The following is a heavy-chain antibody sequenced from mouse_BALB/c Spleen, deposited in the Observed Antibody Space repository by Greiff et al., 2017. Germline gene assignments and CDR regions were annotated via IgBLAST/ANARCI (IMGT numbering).Heavy chain of an antibody. CDR3: AITTVVATRAMDY. Sequence: QVQLQQSGAELVRPGVSVKISCKGSGYTFTDYAMHWVKQSHAKSLEWIGVISTYYGDASYNQKFKGKATMTVDKSSSTAYMELARLTSEDSAIDYCAITTVVATRAMDYWGQGTSVTVSS. V-gene: IGHV1S137*01. CDR1: GYTFTDYA. CDR2: ISTYYGDA. J-gene: IGHJ4*01. D-gene: IGHD1-1*01.